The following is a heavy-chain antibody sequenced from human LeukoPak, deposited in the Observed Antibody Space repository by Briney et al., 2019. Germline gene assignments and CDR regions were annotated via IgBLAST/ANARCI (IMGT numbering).Heavy chain of an antibody. CDR2: IFSNGDT. CDR1: EFTVSRNY. Sequence: GGSLRLSCTASEFTVSRNYMLWVRQAPGKGLEWVSLIFSNGDTHYADSVKGRFTISRDTSKNTVSLQMNSLRVEDTAMYYCTRDQMYYWGQGTLVTVSS. D-gene: IGHD5-24*01. J-gene: IGHJ4*02. V-gene: IGHV3-53*01. CDR3: TRDQMYY.